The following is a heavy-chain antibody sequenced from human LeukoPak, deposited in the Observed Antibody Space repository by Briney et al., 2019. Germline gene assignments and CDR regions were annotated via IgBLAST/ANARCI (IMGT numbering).Heavy chain of an antibody. CDR3: ARLYSSSFPFYYYYGMDV. J-gene: IGHJ6*02. CDR2: IYYSGST. V-gene: IGHV4-39*01. D-gene: IGHD6-13*01. Sequence: SETLSLTCTVSGGSISSSSYYWGWIRQPPGKGLEWIGSIYYSGSTYYNPSLKSRVTTSVDTSKNQFSLKLSSVTAADTAVYYCARLYSSSFPFYYYYGMDVWGQGTTVTVSS. CDR1: GGSISSSSYY.